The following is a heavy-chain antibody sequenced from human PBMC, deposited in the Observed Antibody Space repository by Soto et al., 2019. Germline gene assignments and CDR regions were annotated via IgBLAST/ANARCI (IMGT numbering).Heavy chain of an antibody. Sequence: SGPTLVNPTQTLTLTCTFSGFSLSTSRVGVGWIRQPPGKALEWLALIYWDDDKRYSPSLKSRLTVTKDTSKNQAVLTMTNMDPVDTATYYCAHRSLAAAGTDYYYYMDVWGKGTTVTVSS. CDR3: AHRSLAAAGTDYYYYMDV. CDR1: GFSLSTSRVG. D-gene: IGHD6-13*01. V-gene: IGHV2-5*02. CDR2: IYWDDDK. J-gene: IGHJ6*03.